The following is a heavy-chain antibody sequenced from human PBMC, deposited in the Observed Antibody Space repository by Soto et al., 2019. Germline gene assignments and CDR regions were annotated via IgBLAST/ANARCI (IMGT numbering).Heavy chain of an antibody. D-gene: IGHD6-13*01. CDR2: IIPIFGTA. CDR1: GGTFSSYA. Sequence: QVQLVQSGAEVKKPGSSVKVSCKASGGTFSSYAISWVRQAPGQGLEWMGGIIPIFGTANYAQKFQGRVTITADESTSTDYMELSSLRSEDTAVYYCAREYSRYPGGIYYYYGMDVWGQGTTVTVSS. CDR3: AREYSRYPGGIYYYYGMDV. J-gene: IGHJ6*02. V-gene: IGHV1-69*01.